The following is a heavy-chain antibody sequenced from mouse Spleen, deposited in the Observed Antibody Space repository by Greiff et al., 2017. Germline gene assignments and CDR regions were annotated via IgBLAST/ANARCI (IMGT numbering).Heavy chain of an antibody. D-gene: IGHD1-1*01. CDR2: ISSGGSYT. Sequence: EVQLVESGGGLVKPGGSLKLSCAASGFTFSSYAMSWVRQTPEKRLEWVATISSGGSYTYYPDSVKGRFTISRDNAKNTLYLQMSSLRSEDTAMYYCARHGIYYGSSSRYYAMDYWGQGTSVTVSS. J-gene: IGHJ4*01. CDR1: GFTFSSYA. CDR3: ARHGIYYGSSSRYYAMDY. V-gene: IGHV5-9-3*01.